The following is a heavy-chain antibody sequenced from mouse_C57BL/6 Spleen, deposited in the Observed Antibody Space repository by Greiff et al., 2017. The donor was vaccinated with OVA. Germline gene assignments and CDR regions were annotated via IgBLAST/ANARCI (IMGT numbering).Heavy chain of an antibody. D-gene: IGHD4-1*01. V-gene: IGHV1-64*01. J-gene: IGHJ2*01. CDR1: GYTFTSYW. CDR2: IHPNSGST. CDR3: ARTGPAYYFDD. Sequence: QVQLQQPGAELVKPGASVKLSCKASGYTFTSYWMHWVKQRPGQGLEWIGMIHPNSGSTNYNEKFKSKATLTVDKSSSTAYMQLSSLTSEDSAVYYGARTGPAYYFDDWGQGTTLTVSS.